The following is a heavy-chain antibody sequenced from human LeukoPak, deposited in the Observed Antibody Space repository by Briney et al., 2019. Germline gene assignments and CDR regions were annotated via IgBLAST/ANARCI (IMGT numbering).Heavy chain of an antibody. D-gene: IGHD2-15*01. CDR2: INHSGST. CDR3: ARRYCSGGSCYYKRSEKYFDY. CDR1: GGSFSGYY. V-gene: IGHV4-34*01. Sequence: ASETLSLTCAVYGGSFSGYYWSWIRQPPGKGLEWIGEINHSGSTNYNPSLKSRVTISVDTSKNQFSLKLSSVTAADTAVYYCARRYCSGGSCYYKRSEKYFDYWGQGTLVTVSS. J-gene: IGHJ4*02.